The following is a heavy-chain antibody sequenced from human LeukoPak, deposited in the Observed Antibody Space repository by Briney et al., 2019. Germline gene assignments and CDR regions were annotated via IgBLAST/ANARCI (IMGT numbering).Heavy chain of an antibody. D-gene: IGHD6-6*01. J-gene: IGHJ4*02. Sequence: GGSLRLSCAASGFTFRNHSMHWVRQTPGKGLVWVSRIISDGSSTTYADSVKGRFTISRDNAKNTLYLQMNNLRAEDTAMYYCARDQRVTGRPDIDYWGQGTLVIVSS. CDR2: IISDGSST. V-gene: IGHV3-74*03. CDR3: ARDQRVTGRPDIDY. CDR1: GFTFRNHS.